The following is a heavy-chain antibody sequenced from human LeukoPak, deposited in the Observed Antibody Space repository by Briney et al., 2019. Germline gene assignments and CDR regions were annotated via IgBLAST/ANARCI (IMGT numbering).Heavy chain of an antibody. Sequence: GGSLRLSCAASGFTFRTYGMHWVRQAPGKGLEWVAVISNDGSNQYYTDSVQGRCTLSRDNSKKPVSLQMNSLRDEDTAVYYCAKGYSGNSFDYWGQGTLLTVSS. CDR1: GFTFRTYG. CDR3: AKGYSGNSFDY. V-gene: IGHV3-30*18. J-gene: IGHJ4*02. D-gene: IGHD4-23*01. CDR2: ISNDGSNQ.